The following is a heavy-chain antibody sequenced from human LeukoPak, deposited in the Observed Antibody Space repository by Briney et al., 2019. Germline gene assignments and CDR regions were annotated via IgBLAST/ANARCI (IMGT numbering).Heavy chain of an antibody. J-gene: IGHJ3*02. D-gene: IGHD3-10*01. V-gene: IGHV1-8*01. CDR3: ARGLWFGEFPGEAFDI. CDR2: MNPNSGNT. Sequence: GASVKVSCKASGYTFTSYDINWVRQATGQGLEWMGWMNPNSGNTGYAQKFQGRVTMTRNTSISTAYMELSSLRSEDTAVYYCARGLWFGEFPGEAFDIRGQGTMVTVSS. CDR1: GYTFTSYD.